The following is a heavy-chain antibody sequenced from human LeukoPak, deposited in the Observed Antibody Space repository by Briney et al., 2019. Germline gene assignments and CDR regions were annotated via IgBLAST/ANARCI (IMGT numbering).Heavy chain of an antibody. CDR1: GFTISGFW. Sequence: GGSLRLSCTASGFTISGFWMHWVRQAPGNGLVWVSRIKDDASIRDYAKSVKGRFTISRDNAKNTLYLQIDSLRADDTAVYYCVRGDFTLDYWGQGTLVTVSS. V-gene: IGHV3-74*01. J-gene: IGHJ4*02. CDR2: IKDDASIR. D-gene: IGHD2-21*02. CDR3: VRGDFTLDY.